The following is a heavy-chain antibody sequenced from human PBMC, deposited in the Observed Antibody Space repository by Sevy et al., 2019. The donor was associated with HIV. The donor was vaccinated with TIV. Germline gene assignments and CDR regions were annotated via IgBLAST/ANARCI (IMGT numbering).Heavy chain of an antibody. J-gene: IGHJ4*02. V-gene: IGHV4-30-4*01. D-gene: IGHD3-22*01. Sequence: SETLSLTCTVSGGSISSGDYYWSWIRQPPGKGLEWIGYIYYSGSTYYNPSLKSRVTISVDTSKNQFPLKLSSVTAADTAVYYCASTYYYDSSGYAMGGYWGQGTLVTVSS. CDR1: GGSISSGDYY. CDR2: IYYSGST. CDR3: ASTYYYDSSGYAMGGY.